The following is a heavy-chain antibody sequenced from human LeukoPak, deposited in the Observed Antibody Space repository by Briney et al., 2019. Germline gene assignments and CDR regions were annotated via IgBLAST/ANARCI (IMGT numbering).Heavy chain of an antibody. D-gene: IGHD6-13*01. Sequence: GGSLRLSFSASGLSFSDYWANSVRLAPGKGLEWVANMNEYGTQTNYVDSVKGRLTISRDRSKTSVYLQMDGLRVEDTAVYYCTTLSAAAIDYWGRGTLVTVSS. CDR3: TTLSAAAIDY. J-gene: IGHJ4*02. CDR2: MNEYGTQT. CDR1: GLSFSDYW. V-gene: IGHV3-7*01.